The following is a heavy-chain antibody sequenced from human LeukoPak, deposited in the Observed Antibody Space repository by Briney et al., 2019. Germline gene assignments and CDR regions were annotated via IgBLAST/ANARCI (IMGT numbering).Heavy chain of an antibody. J-gene: IGHJ4*02. V-gene: IGHV3-23*01. Sequence: GGSLRLSCAASGFTVSSNYMSWVRQAPGKGLEWVSAISGSGGSTYYADSVKGRFTISRDNSKNTLYLQMNSLRAEDTAVYYCAKGLGIAVAGTGDYWGQGTLVTVSS. CDR1: GFTVSSNY. CDR3: AKGLGIAVAGTGDY. D-gene: IGHD6-19*01. CDR2: ISGSGGST.